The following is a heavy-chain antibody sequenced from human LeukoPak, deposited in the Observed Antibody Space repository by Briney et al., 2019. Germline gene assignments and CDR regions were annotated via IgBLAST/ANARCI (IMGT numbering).Heavy chain of an antibody. D-gene: IGHD3-16*02. V-gene: IGHV1-18*04. Sequence: GASVKVSCKASGYTFTGYYMHWVRQTPGQGLEWMGWISAYNGNTNYAQKLQGRVTMTTDTSTSTAYMELRSLRSDDTAVYYCAHVWGSYRYTNSRWFDPWGQGTLVTVSS. CDR3: AHVWGSYRYTNSRWFDP. CDR1: GYTFTGYY. J-gene: IGHJ5*02. CDR2: ISAYNGNT.